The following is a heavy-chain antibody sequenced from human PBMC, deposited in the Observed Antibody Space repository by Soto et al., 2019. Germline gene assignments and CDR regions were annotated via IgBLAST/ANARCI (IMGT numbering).Heavy chain of an antibody. CDR1: GFTFSTYS. D-gene: IGHD4-4*01. Sequence: GGSLRLSCAASGFTFSTYSMNWVRQAPGKGLEWVSSISGSGNYTHYADFLRGRFTISRDNAKTSLYLQMNSLRAEDTAVYYCAREGINNYHEYYFDSWGQGTVVTV. V-gene: IGHV3-21*01. CDR2: ISGSGNYT. CDR3: AREGINNYHEYYFDS. J-gene: IGHJ4*02.